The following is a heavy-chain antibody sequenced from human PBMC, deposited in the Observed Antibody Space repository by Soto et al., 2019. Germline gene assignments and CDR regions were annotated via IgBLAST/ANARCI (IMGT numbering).Heavy chain of an antibody. Sequence: ASVKVSFKASGGTFSSYTISWVRQAPGQGLEWMGRIIPILGIANYAQKFQGRVTITADKSTSTAYMELSSLRSEDTAVYYCARRAAAGTRRFDYWGQGTLVTVSS. J-gene: IGHJ4*02. CDR2: IIPILGIA. CDR1: GGTFSSYT. V-gene: IGHV1-69*02. CDR3: ARRAAAGTRRFDY. D-gene: IGHD6-13*01.